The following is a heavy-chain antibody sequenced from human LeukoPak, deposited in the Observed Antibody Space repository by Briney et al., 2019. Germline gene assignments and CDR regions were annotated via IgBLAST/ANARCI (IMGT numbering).Heavy chain of an antibody. Sequence: GGSLRLSCAASGFTVSSNYMSWVRQAPGKGLEWVSVIYSGGSTYYADSVKGRFTISRDNSKNTLYLQMNSLRAEDSAVYYCAKADRTGSYSYYYMDVWGKGTTVTVSS. V-gene: IGHV3-53*01. CDR2: IYSGGST. J-gene: IGHJ6*03. CDR3: AKADRTGSYSYYYMDV. D-gene: IGHD3-16*02. CDR1: GFTVSSNY.